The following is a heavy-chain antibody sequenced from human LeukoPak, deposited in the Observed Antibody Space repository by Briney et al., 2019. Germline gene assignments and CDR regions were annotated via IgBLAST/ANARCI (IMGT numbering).Heavy chain of an antibody. V-gene: IGHV4-34*01. CDR2: FTHLETT. Sequence: SENLSLTCDVYGGSFRGYYWTWIRQSPGKGLEWLGEFTHLETTNYNPSLKSRVTVSVDTSKNQFSLSLTSVTAADTAVYFCARGNRRLGYYGSGSRLPYDSWGQGTLVTVSS. D-gene: IGHD3-10*01. CDR1: GGSFRGYY. J-gene: IGHJ5*02. CDR3: ARGNRRLGYYGSGSRLPYDS.